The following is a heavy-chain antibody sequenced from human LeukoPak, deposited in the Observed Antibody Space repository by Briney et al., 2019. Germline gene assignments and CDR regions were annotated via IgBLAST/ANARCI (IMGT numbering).Heavy chain of an antibody. CDR1: GYTFTSYA. J-gene: IGHJ4*02. V-gene: IGHV1-46*01. CDR2: INLSGGST. CDR3: ARDYVDDIPMIKDY. D-gene: IGHD2-8*01. Sequence: GASVKVSCTASGYTFTSYAMNWVRQAPGQGLEWMGKINLSGGSTTYAQKFQGRVTMTRDTSTSTVYMELSSLRSEDTAVYYCARDYVDDIPMIKDYWGQGTLVTVSS.